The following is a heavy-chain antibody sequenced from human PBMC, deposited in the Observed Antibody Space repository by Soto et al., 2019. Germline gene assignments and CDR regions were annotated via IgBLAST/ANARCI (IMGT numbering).Heavy chain of an antibody. J-gene: IGHJ6*02. V-gene: IGHV1-18*01. CDR1: GYTFTSYG. Sequence: ASVKVSCKASGYTFTSYGISWVRQAPGQGLEWMGWISAYNGNTNYAQKLQGRVTMTTDTSTSTAYMELRAEDTAVYYCAKDFLQDWGQDYYYGMDVWGQGTTVTVS. CDR2: ISAYNGNT. CDR3: AKDFLQDWGQDYYYGMDV. D-gene: IGHD7-27*01.